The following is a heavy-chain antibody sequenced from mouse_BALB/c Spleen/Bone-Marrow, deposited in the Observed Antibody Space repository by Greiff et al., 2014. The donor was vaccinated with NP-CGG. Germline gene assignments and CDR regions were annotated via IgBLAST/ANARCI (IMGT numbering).Heavy chain of an antibody. V-gene: IGHV1S81*02. D-gene: IGHD2-1*01. CDR2: INPSNGGT. CDR3: TRYGNYYFDY. J-gene: IGHJ2*01. Sequence: VQLQQSXAELVKPGASVKLSCKASGYTFTSYYMYWVKRRPGQGLEWIGEINPSNGGTNFNEKFKSKATLTVDKSSSTAYMQLSSLMSEDSAVYYCTRYGNYYFDYWGQGTTLTVSS. CDR1: GYTFTSYY.